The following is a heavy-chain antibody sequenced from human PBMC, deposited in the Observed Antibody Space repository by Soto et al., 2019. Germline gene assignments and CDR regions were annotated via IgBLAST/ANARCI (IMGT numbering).Heavy chain of an antibody. V-gene: IGHV3-7*01. Sequence: GSLRLSCAPSGFTFSSYWMSWVRQAPGKGLEWVANIKQDGSEKYYVDSVKGRFTISRDNAKNSLYLQMSSLRAEDTAVYYCACSGWYVSAFDIWGQGTMVTVSS. J-gene: IGHJ3*02. CDR3: ACSGWYVSAFDI. CDR1: GFTFSSYW. D-gene: IGHD6-19*01. CDR2: IKQDGSEK.